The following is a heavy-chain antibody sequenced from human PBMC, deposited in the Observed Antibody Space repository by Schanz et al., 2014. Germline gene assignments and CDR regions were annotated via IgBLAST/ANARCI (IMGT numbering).Heavy chain of an antibody. D-gene: IGHD2-2*01. Sequence: VQLVESGGGLVQPGGSLRLSCAASGFTFSDSWMHWVRQAPGKGLVWVAIITYDGSNTYHADSVKGRFTISRDNSKNTLYLQMNSLRAEDTAVYYCIRGDIMVVPVAHFWGQGILVTVSS. CDR1: GFTFSDSW. V-gene: IGHV3-30*03. J-gene: IGHJ4*02. CDR3: IRGDIMVVPVAHF. CDR2: ITYDGSNT.